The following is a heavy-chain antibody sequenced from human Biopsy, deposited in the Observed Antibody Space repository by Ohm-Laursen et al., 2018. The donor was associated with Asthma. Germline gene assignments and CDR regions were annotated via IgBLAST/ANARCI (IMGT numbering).Heavy chain of an antibody. Sequence: SETLSLTCTVYGGSFSGYYWSWIRQPPGKGLEWIGEINHSGSTNYNPSLKSRVTISVDTSTNQFSLNLSSVTAADTAVYYCARAGQCSSTSCYNPGWFDPWGQGTLVTVSS. V-gene: IGHV4-34*01. J-gene: IGHJ5*02. CDR1: GGSFSGYY. CDR2: INHSGST. D-gene: IGHD2-2*01. CDR3: ARAGQCSSTSCYNPGWFDP.